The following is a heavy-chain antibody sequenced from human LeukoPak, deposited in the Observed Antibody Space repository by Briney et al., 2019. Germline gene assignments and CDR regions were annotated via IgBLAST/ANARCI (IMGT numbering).Heavy chain of an antibody. J-gene: IGHJ4*02. CDR3: ARASNIVATITRLGPDY. V-gene: IGHV1-46*01. Sequence: ASVKVSCKASGYTFSSHYLHCVRQAPGQGLEWMGIVNPIGGSTIYAHKFQGRVTMTRDMATSTLYMELSSLRSEDTAVYYCARASNIVATITRLGPDYWGQGTLVTVSS. D-gene: IGHD5-12*01. CDR2: VNPIGGST. CDR1: GYTFSSHY.